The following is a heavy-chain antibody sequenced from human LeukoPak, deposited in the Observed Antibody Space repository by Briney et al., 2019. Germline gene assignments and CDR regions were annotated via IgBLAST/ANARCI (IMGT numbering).Heavy chain of an antibody. D-gene: IGHD6-19*01. CDR2: IIPIFGTT. CDR3: ARGILSSGWFDY. V-gene: IGHV1-69*05. J-gene: IGHJ4*02. Sequence: SVKVSCKASGGTFSNYAISWVRQAPGQGLEWMGRIIPIFGTTNYAQKFQGRVTVTTDESTSTAYMELSSLRSEDTAVYYCARGILSSGWFDYWGQGTLVTVSS. CDR1: GGTFSNYA.